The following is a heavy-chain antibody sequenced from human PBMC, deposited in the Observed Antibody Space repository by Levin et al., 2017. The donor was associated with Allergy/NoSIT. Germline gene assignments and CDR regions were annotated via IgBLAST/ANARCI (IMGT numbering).Heavy chain of an antibody. CDR2: INPNSGGT. CDR3: ARSYGAWGLIAAAIDY. CDR1: GYTFTGYY. D-gene: IGHD6-13*01. Sequence: ASVKVSCKASGYTFTGYYMHWVRQAPGQGLEWMGRINPNSGGTNYAQKFQGRVTMTRDTSISTAYMELSRLRSDDTAVYYCARSYGAWGLIAAAIDYWGQGTLVTVSS. V-gene: IGHV1-2*06. J-gene: IGHJ4*02.